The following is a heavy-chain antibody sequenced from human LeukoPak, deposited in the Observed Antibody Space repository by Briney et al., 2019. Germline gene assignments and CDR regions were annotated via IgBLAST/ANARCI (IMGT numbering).Heavy chain of an antibody. V-gene: IGHV3-23*01. CDR2: ISGSGGST. CDR3: AKDPMRITIFGVVPPFDP. D-gene: IGHD3-3*01. J-gene: IGHJ5*02. CDR1: GFTFSSYA. Sequence: GGSLRLSCAASGFTFSSYAMSWVRQAPGKGLEWVSAISGSGGSTYYADSVKGRFTISRDNSKNTLYLQMNSLRAEDTAVYYCAKDPMRITIFGVVPPFDPWGQGTLVTVSS.